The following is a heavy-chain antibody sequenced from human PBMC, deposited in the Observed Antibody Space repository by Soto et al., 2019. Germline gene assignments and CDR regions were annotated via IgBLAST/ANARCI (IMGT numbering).Heavy chain of an antibody. D-gene: IGHD3-16*02. J-gene: IGHJ4*02. CDR1: GFTFSSYG. CDR3: AKALGELSPESYDH. CDR2: ISYDGSNQ. V-gene: IGHV3-30*18. Sequence: QVQLVESGGGVVQPGRSLRLSCAASGFTFSSYGMHWVRQAPGKGLEWVAIISYDGSNQYYADSVKGRFTISRDNSKNTLYLQMNSLRAEDTAVYYCAKALGELSPESYDHWAQGVLVTVSS.